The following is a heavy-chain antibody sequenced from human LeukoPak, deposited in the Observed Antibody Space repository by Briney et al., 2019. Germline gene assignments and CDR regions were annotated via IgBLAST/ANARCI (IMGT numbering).Heavy chain of an antibody. CDR1: GGSFSGYY. D-gene: IGHD3-3*01. Sequence: SETLSLTCAVYGGSFSGYYWSWIRQPPGKGLEWIGEINHSRSTNYNPSLKSRVTISVDTSKNQFSLKLSSVTAADTAVYYCARSPAWSGYYVLRYFQHWGQGTLVTVSS. V-gene: IGHV4-34*01. CDR2: INHSRST. CDR3: ARSPAWSGYYVLRYFQH. J-gene: IGHJ1*01.